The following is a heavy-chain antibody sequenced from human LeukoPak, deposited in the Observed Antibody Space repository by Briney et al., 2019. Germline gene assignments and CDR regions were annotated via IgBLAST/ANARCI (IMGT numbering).Heavy chain of an antibody. D-gene: IGHD3-10*01. CDR2: IYHSGST. V-gene: IGHV4-4*02. CDR1: GGSISSSNW. CDR3: ARDSALGGSGSSGDAFDI. Sequence: SETLSLTCAVSGGSISSSNWWSWVRQPPGKGLEWIGEIYHSGSTNYNPSLKSRVTISVDKSKNQFSLKLSSVTAADTAVYYCARDSALGGSGSSGDAFDIWGQGTMVTVSS. J-gene: IGHJ3*02.